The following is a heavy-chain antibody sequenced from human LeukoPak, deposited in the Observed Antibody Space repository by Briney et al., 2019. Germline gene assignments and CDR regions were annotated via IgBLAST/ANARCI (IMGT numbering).Heavy chain of an antibody. CDR2: TRNKANSYTT. D-gene: IGHD1-20*01. J-gene: IGHJ6*02. V-gene: IGHV3-72*01. CDR3: AREYNWNDDESNYYYYYGMDV. Sequence: PGGSLRLSCAASGFTFSDHYMDWVRQAPGKGLEWVGRTRNKANSYTTEYAASVKGRFTISRDDSKNSLYLQMNSLKTEDTAVYYCAREYNWNDDESNYYYYYGMDVWGQGTTVTVSS. CDR1: GFTFSDHY.